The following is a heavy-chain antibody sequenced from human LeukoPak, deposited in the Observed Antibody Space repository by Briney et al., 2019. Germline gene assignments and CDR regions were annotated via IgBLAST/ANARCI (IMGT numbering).Heavy chain of an antibody. CDR3: ARGRSSSRGYYFDY. CDR1: GFTLSSYG. V-gene: IGHV3-33*01. J-gene: IGHJ4*02. CDR2: IWYDGSNK. Sequence: PGRSLRLSCAASGFTLSSYGMHWVRQAPGKGLEWVAVIWYDGSNKYYADSVKGRFTISRDNSKNTLYLQMNSLRAEDTAVYYCARGRSSSRGYYFDYWGQGTLVTVSS. D-gene: IGHD6-6*01.